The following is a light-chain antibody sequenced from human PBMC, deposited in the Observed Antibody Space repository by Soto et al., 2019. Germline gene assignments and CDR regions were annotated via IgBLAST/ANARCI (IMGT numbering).Light chain of an antibody. Sequence: EIVLTQTPGTLSLSQGERATLSCRASQSVSSTYLAWYQQKPGQAPRLLIYGASSRATGTPDRFSGSGSGTDFTLTISRLEPEDFAVYYCQQYGSSSWTFGQGTKVDIK. CDR2: GAS. V-gene: IGKV3-20*01. CDR3: QQYGSSSWT. J-gene: IGKJ1*01. CDR1: QSVSSTY.